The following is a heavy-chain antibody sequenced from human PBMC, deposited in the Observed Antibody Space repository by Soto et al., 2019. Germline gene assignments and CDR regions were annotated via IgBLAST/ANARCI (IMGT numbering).Heavy chain of an antibody. J-gene: IGHJ4*02. CDR3: TTVGDFDYDY. CDR1: SVSNAW. V-gene: IGHV3-15*07. Sequence: SVSNAWMNWVRQAPGKGLEWVGRIKSKTDGGTTDYAAPVKGRFTISRDDSKNTLYLQMNSLKTEGTAVYYCTTVGDFDYDYWGQGTLVTVSS. D-gene: IGHD3-9*01. CDR2: IKSKTDGGTT.